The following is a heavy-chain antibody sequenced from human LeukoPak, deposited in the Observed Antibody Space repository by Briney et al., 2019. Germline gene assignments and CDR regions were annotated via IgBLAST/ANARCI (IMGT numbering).Heavy chain of an antibody. CDR3: ARDQSPMIVVVPPTAFDY. Sequence: PGGSLRLSCAASGFTFSSYSMNWVRQAPGKGLEWVSSISSSSSYIYYADSVKGRFTISRDNAKNSLYLQMNSLRAEDTAVYYCARDQSPMIVVVPPTAFDYWGQGTLVTVSS. D-gene: IGHD3-22*01. CDR1: GFTFSSYS. V-gene: IGHV3-21*01. J-gene: IGHJ4*02. CDR2: ISSSSSYI.